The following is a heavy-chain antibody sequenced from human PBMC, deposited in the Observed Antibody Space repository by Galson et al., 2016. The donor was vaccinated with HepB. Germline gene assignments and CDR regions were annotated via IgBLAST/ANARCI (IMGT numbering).Heavy chain of an antibody. V-gene: IGHV4-61*02. J-gene: IGHJ4*02. CDR1: GVSISSVSYY. CDR2: IYTNGGP. D-gene: IGHD2-21*02. CDR3: ARTTISAHPYFDY. Sequence: TLSLTCTVSGVSISSVSYYWGWIRQPAGKGLEWIGRIYTNGGPNYNPSLKSRVTISIDSSENQFLLNLTSVTAADTAVYYCARTTISAHPYFDYWGQGTLVSVSS.